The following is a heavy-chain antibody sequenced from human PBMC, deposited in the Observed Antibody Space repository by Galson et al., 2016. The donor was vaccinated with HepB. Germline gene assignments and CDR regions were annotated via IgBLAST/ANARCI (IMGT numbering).Heavy chain of an antibody. CDR1: GFTFSSYA. D-gene: IGHD3-3*01. J-gene: IGHJ4*02. CDR3: AKVKTGGDYDFWSLDY. Sequence: SLRLSCAASGFTFSSYAMSWVRQAPGKGLEWVSAISGSGGSTYYADSVEGRFTISRDNSKNTLYLQMNILRAEDTAVYYCAKVKTGGDYDFWSLDYWGQGTLVTVSS. CDR2: ISGSGGST. V-gene: IGHV3-23*01.